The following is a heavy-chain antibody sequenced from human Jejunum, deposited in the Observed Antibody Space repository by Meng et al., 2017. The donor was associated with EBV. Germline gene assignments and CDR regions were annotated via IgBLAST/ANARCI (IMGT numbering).Heavy chain of an antibody. Sequence: VQLQESGPGLVKPSATLSLTCTVSGGSISGSYWNWIRQSPGKGLEWIGYVYYTGGTNYNPSLRGRVTISVDTSKNQFSLNLISVTAADTAVYYCAREIPAAGKFDSWGQGALVTVSS. J-gene: IGHJ4*02. V-gene: IGHV4-59*01. CDR2: VYYTGGT. D-gene: IGHD6-13*01. CDR1: GGSISGSY. CDR3: AREIPAAGKFDS.